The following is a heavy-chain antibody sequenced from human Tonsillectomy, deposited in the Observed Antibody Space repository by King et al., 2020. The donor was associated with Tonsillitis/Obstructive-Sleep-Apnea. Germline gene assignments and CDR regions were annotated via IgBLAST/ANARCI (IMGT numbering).Heavy chain of an antibody. Sequence: VQLVESGGGLVQPGGSLKLSCAASGFTFSGSAMHWVRQASGKGLEWVGRIRSKANSYATAYAASVKGRFTISRDDSKNTAYLQMNSLKTEDTAVYYCNRPGGGFTYGGRLYKVWPYFLGQGTLVTVSP. J-gene: IGHJ4*03. V-gene: IGHV3-73*02. CDR3: NRPGGGFTYGGRLYKVWPYF. D-gene: IGHD3-16*01. CDR2: IRSKANSYAT. CDR1: GFTFSGSA.